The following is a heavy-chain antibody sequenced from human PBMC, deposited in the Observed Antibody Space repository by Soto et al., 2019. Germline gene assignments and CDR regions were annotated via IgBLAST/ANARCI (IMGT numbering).Heavy chain of an antibody. V-gene: IGHV3-7*01. CDR1: GFTFSNYW. D-gene: IGHD2-15*01. J-gene: IGHJ4*02. CDR2: IKQDGSEK. Sequence: PGGSLRLSCAASGFTFSNYWMSWVRQAPGKGLEWVANIKQDGSEKYYVDSVRGRFTISRDNAKNSLYLQMNSLRAEDTAVYFCARDLSADQVVVAANVGYWGQGTLVTVSS. CDR3: ARDLSADQVVVAANVGY.